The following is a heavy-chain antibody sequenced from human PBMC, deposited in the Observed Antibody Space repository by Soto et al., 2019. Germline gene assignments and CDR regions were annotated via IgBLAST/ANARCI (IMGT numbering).Heavy chain of an antibody. D-gene: IGHD3-3*01. Sequence: ASVKVSCKASGYTFTSYGISWVRQAPGQGLEWMGWISAYNGNTNYAQKLQGRVTMTTDTSTSTAYMELRSLRSDDTAVYYCARDRNDFWSGYIYYYGMDVWGQGTTVTVSS. V-gene: IGHV1-18*01. J-gene: IGHJ6*02. CDR2: ISAYNGNT. CDR1: GYTFTSYG. CDR3: ARDRNDFWSGYIYYYGMDV.